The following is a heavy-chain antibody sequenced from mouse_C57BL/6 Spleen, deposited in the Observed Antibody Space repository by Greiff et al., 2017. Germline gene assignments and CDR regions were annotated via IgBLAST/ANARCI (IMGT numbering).Heavy chain of an antibody. CDR3: ASEDYSNPAWFAY. D-gene: IGHD2-5*01. Sequence: VQLQQPGAELVKPGASVKLSCKASGYTFTSYWMHWVKQRPGQGLEWIGMIHPNSGSTNYNEKFKSKATITADTSSNTAYLQLSSLTSEDTAVYYCASEDYSNPAWFAYWGQGTLVTVSA. CDR2: IHPNSGST. J-gene: IGHJ3*01. CDR1: GYTFTSYW. V-gene: IGHV1-64*01.